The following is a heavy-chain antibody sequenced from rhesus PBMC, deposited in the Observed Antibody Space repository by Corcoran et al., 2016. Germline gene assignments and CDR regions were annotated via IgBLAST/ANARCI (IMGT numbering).Heavy chain of an antibody. Sequence: EVQLVESGGGLAKPGGSLRLSCAASGFTFSSYLMHWFRQAPGNGLDVISAINSAGSRTYYADSVKGRFTISRENAKNTLYLQMDGLRAEDTAVYYCAGLTSPWGQGVLVTVSS. CDR3: AGLTSP. CDR1: GFTFSSYL. V-gene: IGHV3-14*01. J-gene: IGHJ4*01. CDR2: INSAGSRT.